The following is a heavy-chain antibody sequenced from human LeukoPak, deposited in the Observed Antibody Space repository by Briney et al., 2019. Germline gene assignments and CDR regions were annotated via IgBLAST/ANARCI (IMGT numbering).Heavy chain of an antibody. Sequence: GASVKVSCKASGYTFTGYYMHWVRQAPGQGLEWMGWINPNSGGTNYAQKFQGRVTMTRDTSISTAYMELSRLRSDDAAVYYCARPPRVRGHGHFDYWGQGTLVTVSS. CDR3: ARPPRVRGHGHFDY. D-gene: IGHD2-2*01. J-gene: IGHJ4*02. CDR1: GYTFTGYY. CDR2: INPNSGGT. V-gene: IGHV1-2*02.